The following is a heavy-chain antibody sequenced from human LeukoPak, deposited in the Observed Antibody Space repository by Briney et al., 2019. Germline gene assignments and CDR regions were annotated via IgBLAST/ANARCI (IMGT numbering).Heavy chain of an antibody. J-gene: IGHJ3*02. V-gene: IGHV4-4*07. D-gene: IGHD5-18*01. CDR1: GGSISSYY. CDR2: IYTSGST. CDR3: ARGDPTAMEIGGAFDI. Sequence: SETLSLTCTVSGGSISSYYWSWIRQPAGKGLEWIGRIYTSGSTNYNPSLKSRVTMSVDTSKNQFSLKLSSVTAADTAVYYCARGDPTAMEIGGAFDIWGQGTMVTVSS.